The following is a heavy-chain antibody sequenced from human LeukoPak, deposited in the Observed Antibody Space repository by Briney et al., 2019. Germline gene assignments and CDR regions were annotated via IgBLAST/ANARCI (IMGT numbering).Heavy chain of an antibody. V-gene: IGHV4-59*01. D-gene: IGHD2-15*01. CDR3: ARDGALDCSGGSCYFGFDY. J-gene: IGHJ4*02. CDR2: IYYSGST. Sequence: SETLSLTCTVSGGSISSYYWSWIRQPPGKGLEWIGYIYYSGSTNYNPSLKSRVTISVDTSKNQFSLKLSSVTAADTAVYYCARDGALDCSGGSCYFGFDYWGQGTLVTVSS. CDR1: GGSISSYY.